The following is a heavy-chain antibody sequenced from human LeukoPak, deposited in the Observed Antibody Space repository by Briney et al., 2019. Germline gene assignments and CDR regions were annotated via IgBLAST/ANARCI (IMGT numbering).Heavy chain of an antibody. J-gene: IGHJ4*02. Sequence: PGGSLRPSCAASGFTFSRYWMSWVRQAPGKGLEWVANINQDGSETYYVDSVKGRFTISRDNAKNSLYLQVNSLRVEDTAVYYCARDGAARGSGSYGDWGQGTLVTVSS. CDR3: ARDGAARGSGSYGD. D-gene: IGHD3-10*01. CDR2: INQDGSET. CDR1: GFTFSRYW. V-gene: IGHV3-7*01.